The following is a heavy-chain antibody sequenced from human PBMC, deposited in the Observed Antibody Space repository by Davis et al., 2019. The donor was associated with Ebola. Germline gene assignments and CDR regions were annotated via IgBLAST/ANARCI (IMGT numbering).Heavy chain of an antibody. V-gene: IGHV1-24*01. CDR1: GYTLTELS. CDR3: SVGGQDGGFDY. CDR2: FDPKYGEP. J-gene: IGHJ4*02. Sequence: AASVKVSCKVSGYTLTELSMHWVRQAPGKGLEWMGSFDPKYGEPIYAQKFLGRLTMTEDTSTDTAYMELRSLRSEDTAVYYCSVGGQDGGFDYWGQGTLVPVSS. D-gene: IGHD3-16*01.